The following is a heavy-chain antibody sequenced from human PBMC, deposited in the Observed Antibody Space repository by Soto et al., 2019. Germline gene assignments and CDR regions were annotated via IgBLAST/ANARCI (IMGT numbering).Heavy chain of an antibody. CDR2: IYYSGST. D-gene: IGHD2-2*02. Sequence: SETLSLTCPVSGGSISSSSYYWGWIRQPPGKGLEWIGSIYYSGSTYYNPSLKSRVTISVDTSKNQFSLKLSSVTAADTAVYKCARHIGYCSSTSCYSYMDVWGKGTTVTVSS. J-gene: IGHJ6*03. CDR1: GGSISSSSYY. V-gene: IGHV4-39*01. CDR3: ARHIGYCSSTSCYSYMDV.